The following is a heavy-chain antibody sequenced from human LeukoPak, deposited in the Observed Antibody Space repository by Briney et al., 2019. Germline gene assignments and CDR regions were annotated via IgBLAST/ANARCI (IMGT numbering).Heavy chain of an antibody. J-gene: IGHJ6*02. CDR2: VKEDGRET. D-gene: IGHD3-3*01. V-gene: IGHV3-7*03. CDR1: GFVFSSYW. CDR3: AKDITIFGVVIIPGTSYGMDV. Sequence: PGGSLRLSCEASGFVFSSYWMSWVRQAPGKGLEWVANVKEDGRETSYVDSVKGRFTISRDNAKNSLYLQMNSLRAEDTALYYCAKDITIFGVVIIPGTSYGMDVWGQGTTVTVSS.